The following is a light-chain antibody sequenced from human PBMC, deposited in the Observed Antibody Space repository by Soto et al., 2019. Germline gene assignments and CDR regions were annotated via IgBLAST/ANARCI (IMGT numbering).Light chain of an antibody. Sequence: VLLTQSPGTLSLCLVERASLSGRASQSVSNNFLAWYQQKPGQAPRLLIYGASRRATGIPDRFSGSGSGTDFTLTISRLETEDLGVYYCQQYATSPTRTCGQGTKLDI. CDR3: QQYATSPTRT. CDR2: GAS. V-gene: IGKV3-20*01. J-gene: IGKJ1*01. CDR1: QSVSNNF.